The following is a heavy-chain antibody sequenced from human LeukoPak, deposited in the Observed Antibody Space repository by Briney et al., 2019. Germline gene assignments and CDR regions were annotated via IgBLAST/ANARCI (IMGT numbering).Heavy chain of an antibody. CDR2: INHSGST. D-gene: IGHD3-22*01. CDR1: GGSFSGYY. Sequence: SETLSLTCAVHGGSFSGYYWSWIRQPPGKGLEWIGEINHSGSTNYNPSLKSRVTISVDTSKNQFSLKLSSVTAADTAVYYCARGGSGYYSIWTAGRGYYFDYWGQGTLVTVSS. CDR3: ARGGSGYYSIWTAGRGYYFDY. J-gene: IGHJ4*02. V-gene: IGHV4-34*01.